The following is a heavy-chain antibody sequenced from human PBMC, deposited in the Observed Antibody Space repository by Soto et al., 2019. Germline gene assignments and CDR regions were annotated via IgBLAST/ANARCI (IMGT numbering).Heavy chain of an antibody. CDR3: ARHIIRKSGADS. CDR1: GGSISSSSYY. Sequence: QLQLQESGPGLVKPSETLSLTCTVSGGSISSSSYYWGWLRQPTGKGLEWIGNIYYSGSTYYNPSLMSRLTLSVDTSKYQFSLKLSSVTAADTAVYYCARHIIRKSGADSLGQGTLVTVSS. D-gene: IGHD3-3*01. V-gene: IGHV4-39*01. J-gene: IGHJ5*01. CDR2: IYYSGST.